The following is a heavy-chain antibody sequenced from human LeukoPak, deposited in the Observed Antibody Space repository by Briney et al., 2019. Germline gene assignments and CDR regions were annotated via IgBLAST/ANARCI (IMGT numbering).Heavy chain of an antibody. V-gene: IGHV3-23*01. CDR2: ISGSGGTT. CDR1: GFSFSSYA. J-gene: IGHJ4*02. D-gene: IGHD3-3*01. Sequence: PGGSLRLSCAASGFSFSSYAMSWVRQAPGRGLEWVSLISGSGGTTYYADSAKGRLTISRGNSKSTLYLQMNSLRAEDTAVFYCAKATMNDFWSGYSYYFDYWGQGTLVTVSS. CDR3: AKATMNDFWSGYSYYFDY.